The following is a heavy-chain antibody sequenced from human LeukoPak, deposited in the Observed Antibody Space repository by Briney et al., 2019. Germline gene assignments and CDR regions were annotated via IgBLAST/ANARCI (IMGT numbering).Heavy chain of an antibody. CDR3: ARVGRGDYVWGSYSFDY. J-gene: IGHJ4*02. V-gene: IGHV4-59*01. CDR1: GDSISSYH. Sequence: SETLSLTWTVSGDSISSYHWSWIRQPPGKGLEWIGYISYSGSTNYNPSLKSRVTISIDTSKNQFSLKLSSVTAADTAVYYCARVGRGDYVWGSYSFDYWGKGTLVAVSS. CDR2: ISYSGST. D-gene: IGHD3-16*01.